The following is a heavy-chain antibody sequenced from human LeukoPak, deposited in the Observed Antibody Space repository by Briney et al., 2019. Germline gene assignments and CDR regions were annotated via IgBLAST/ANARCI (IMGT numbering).Heavy chain of an antibody. CDR2: IYYSGST. D-gene: IGHD3-22*01. Sequence: PSETLSLTCTVSGGSISSYYWSWIRQPPGKGLEWIGYIYYSGSTNYNPSLKSRVTISVDTSKNQFSLKLSSVTAADTAVYYCARYYYDSSGYPWYFDLWGRGTLVTVSS. J-gene: IGHJ2*01. CDR3: ARYYYDSSGYPWYFDL. CDR1: GGSISSYY. V-gene: IGHV4-59*08.